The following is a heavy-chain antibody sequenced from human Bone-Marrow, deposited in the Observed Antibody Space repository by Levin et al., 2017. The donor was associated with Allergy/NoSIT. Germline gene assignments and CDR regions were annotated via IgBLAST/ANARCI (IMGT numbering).Heavy chain of an antibody. Sequence: AGGSLRLSCAASGFTFSSYEMNWVRQAPGKGLEWVSYISSSGSTIYYADSVKGRFTISRDNAKNSLYLQMNSLRAEDTAVYYWARDSGYYGSGSPYFDYWGQGTLVTVSS. CDR3: ARDSGYYGSGSPYFDY. CDR2: ISSSGSTI. J-gene: IGHJ4*02. D-gene: IGHD3-10*01. CDR1: GFTFSSYE. V-gene: IGHV3-48*03.